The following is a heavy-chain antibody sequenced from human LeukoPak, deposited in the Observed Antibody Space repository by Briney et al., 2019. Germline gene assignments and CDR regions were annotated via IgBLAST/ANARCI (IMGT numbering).Heavy chain of an antibody. V-gene: IGHV3-74*01. CDR3: ARLGWLFGY. D-gene: IGHD3-22*01. CDR2: INTDGTTT. Sequence: GGSLRLSCAASGFTFSSYWMHWVRQAPGKGLVWVSRINTDGTTTTYADAVKGRLTISRDNAKNTLHLQMNSLRAEDTALYYCARLGWLFGYWGQGTLVTVSS. J-gene: IGHJ4*02. CDR1: GFTFSSYW.